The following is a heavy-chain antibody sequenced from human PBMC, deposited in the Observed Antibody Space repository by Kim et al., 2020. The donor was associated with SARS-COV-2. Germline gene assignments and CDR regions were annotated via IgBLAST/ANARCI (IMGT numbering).Heavy chain of an antibody. CDR1: GFTLSGST. D-gene: IGHD6-19*01. CDR3: ARVNPIAGGWYAAFDI. J-gene: IGHJ3*02. V-gene: IGHV3-73*01. Sequence: GGSLRLSCAASGFTLSGSTVHWVRQASGKGLEWVGRIRSKANSYATAYAASVKNRFTIARDDSKNTAYLQMNSLKTEDTAVYYCARVNPIAGGWYAAFDIWGQWTMGTVSS. CDR2: IRSKANSYAT.